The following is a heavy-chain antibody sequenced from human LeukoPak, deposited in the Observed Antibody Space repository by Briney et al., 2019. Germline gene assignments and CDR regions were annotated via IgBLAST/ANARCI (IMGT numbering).Heavy chain of an antibody. CDR2: IYYTGST. J-gene: IGHJ6*03. CDR3: ARTMEGYCSGGSCYQYSYYMDV. V-gene: IGHV4-59*01. CDR1: GGAISSYY. Sequence: SETLSLTCTVSGGAISSYYWSWIRQPPGKGLEWIGYIYYTGSTNYNPSLNSRVTISVDMSKNQVSLNLRYVTAADTAVYYCARTMEGYCSGGSCYQYSYYMDVWGKGTTVTVSS. D-gene: IGHD2-15*01.